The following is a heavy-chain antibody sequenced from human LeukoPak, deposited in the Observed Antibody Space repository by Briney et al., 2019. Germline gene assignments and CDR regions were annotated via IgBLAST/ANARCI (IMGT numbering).Heavy chain of an antibody. J-gene: IGHJ3*02. D-gene: IGHD3-10*01. V-gene: IGHV4-39*07. Sequence: PSETLSLTCTVSGGSISSSTYSWGWIRQPPGKGLEWIGSFYYSGSTYYNPSLKSRVTISVDTSKNQFSLNLSSVTAADTAVYYCARDQGSGSSLSYDAFDIWGQGTMVTVSS. CDR1: GGSISSSTYS. CDR3: ARDQGSGSSLSYDAFDI. CDR2: FYYSGST.